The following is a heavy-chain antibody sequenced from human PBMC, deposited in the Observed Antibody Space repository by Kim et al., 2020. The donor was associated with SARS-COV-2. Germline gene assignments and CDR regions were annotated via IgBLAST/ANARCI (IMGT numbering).Heavy chain of an antibody. CDR1: GDSVSSNSAA. CDR3: ARDRQRAGTGVDY. D-gene: IGHD6-19*01. CDR2: TYYRSKWYT. J-gene: IGHJ4*02. V-gene: IGHV6-1*01. Sequence: SQTLSLTCDISGDSVSSNSAAWNWIRQSPSRGLEWLGRTYYRSKWYTDYALSVKGRITINPDTSKNQFSLQLNSVTPEDKAVYYCARDRQRAGTGVDYWGQGTLVLVSS.